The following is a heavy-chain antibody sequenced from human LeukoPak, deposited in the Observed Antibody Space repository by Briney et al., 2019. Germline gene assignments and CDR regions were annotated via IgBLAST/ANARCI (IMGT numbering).Heavy chain of an antibody. V-gene: IGHV3-15*05. J-gene: IGHJ6*03. D-gene: IGHD3-3*01. CDR1: RFTFSNAW. CDR3: ARAHEKFYGVWSGSYTTHYYYYMDV. Sequence: TGGSLRLSCAASRFTFSNAWMSWVRQAPGKGLEWVGRIKSKTDGGTTDYAAPVKGRFTISRDNAKNTLYLQMNSLRAEDTAVYYCARAHEKFYGVWSGSYTTHYYYYMDVWGKGTTVTVSS. CDR2: IKSKTDGGTT.